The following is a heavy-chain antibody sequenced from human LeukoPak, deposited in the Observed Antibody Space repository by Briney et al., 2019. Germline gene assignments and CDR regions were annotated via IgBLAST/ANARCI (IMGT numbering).Heavy chain of an antibody. V-gene: IGHV3-33*01. D-gene: IGHD7-27*01. CDR1: GFTFSSYG. CDR3: ARDSTAEGN. Sequence: PGGSLRLSCAASGFTFSSYGMHWVRQAPGKGLEWVALIWYDGSNKYYADSVKGRFTISRDNAKNSLYLQMNSLRVEDTAVYYCARDSTAEGNWGQGTLVMVSS. J-gene: IGHJ4*02. CDR2: IWYDGSNK.